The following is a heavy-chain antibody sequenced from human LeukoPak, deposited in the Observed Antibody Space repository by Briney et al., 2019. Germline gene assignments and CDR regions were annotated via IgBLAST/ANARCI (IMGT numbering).Heavy chain of an antibody. CDR2: IKQDGSDK. CDR3: ASGQKLGF. J-gene: IGHJ4*02. V-gene: IGHV3-7*01. Sequence: PGGSLRLSCVASGFTFSSYWMSWVRQAPGKGLEWVANIKQDGSDKYYVDSVKGRFTISRDIAKNSLYLQMNSLRAEDTAVYYCASGQKLGFWGQGTLVTVSS. D-gene: IGHD6-13*01. CDR1: GFTFSSYW.